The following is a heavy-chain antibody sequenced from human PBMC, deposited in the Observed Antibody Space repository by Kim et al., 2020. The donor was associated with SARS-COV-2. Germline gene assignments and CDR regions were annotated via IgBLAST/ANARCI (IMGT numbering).Heavy chain of an antibody. D-gene: IGHD3-22*01. CDR3: AKERGSPGLPLYDSSGRPPDY. J-gene: IGHJ4*02. V-gene: IGHV3-23*01. CDR2: ISGSGGST. CDR1: GFTFSSYA. Sequence: GGSLRLSCAASGFTFSSYAMSWVRQAPGKGLEWVSAISGSGGSTYYADSVKGRFTISRDNSKNTLYLQMNSLRAEDTAVYYCAKERGSPGLPLYDSSGRPPDYWGQGTLVTVSS.